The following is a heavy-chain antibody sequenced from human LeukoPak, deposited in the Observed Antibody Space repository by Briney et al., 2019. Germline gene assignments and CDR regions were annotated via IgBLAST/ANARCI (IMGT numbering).Heavy chain of an antibody. CDR3: AKDYCTRTSCYIPDY. CDR1: GFTFSTYA. J-gene: IGHJ4*02. CDR2: ISGSGGST. V-gene: IGHV3-23*01. Sequence: GGSLRLSCAASGFTFSTYAMSWVRQAPGKGLEWVSAISGSGGSTYYADSVKGRFAISRDNAKNTLYLQMNSLRAEDTAVYYCAKDYCTRTSCYIPDYWGQGTLVTVSS. D-gene: IGHD2-2*02.